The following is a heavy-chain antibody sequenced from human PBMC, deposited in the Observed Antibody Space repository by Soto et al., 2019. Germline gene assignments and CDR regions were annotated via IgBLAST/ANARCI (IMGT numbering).Heavy chain of an antibody. CDR3: ALRKTGSFFDY. D-gene: IGHD1-26*01. Sequence: GGSLRLSCAASGFTFSTYAMSWVRQAPGKGLDWVSAIGASGAGTYYADSVKGRFTISRDNSRNTLHLQMNNLRAEDTAVYYCALRKTGSFFDYWGQGTLVTVSS. CDR2: IGASGAGT. J-gene: IGHJ4*02. V-gene: IGHV3-23*01. CDR1: GFTFSTYA.